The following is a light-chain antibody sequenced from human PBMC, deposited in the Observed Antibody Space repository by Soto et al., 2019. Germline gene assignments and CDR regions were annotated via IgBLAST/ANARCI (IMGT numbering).Light chain of an antibody. CDR2: GAS. CDR1: QSVNIY. J-gene: IGKJ3*01. V-gene: IGKV3-20*01. CDR3: QQYGSSPIT. Sequence: NQSLATLSVSNGERATLSCRASQSVNIYLAWYQQKPGQAPRLLIFGASYRATGIPARFSGSGSGTDFTLTISRLEPEDFAVYYCQQYGSSPITVGP.